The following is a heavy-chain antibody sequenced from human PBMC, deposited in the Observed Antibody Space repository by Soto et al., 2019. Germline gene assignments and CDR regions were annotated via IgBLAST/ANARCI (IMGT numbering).Heavy chain of an antibody. CDR3: ARDRDSSSPTIYFDY. CDR2: IYYSGST. J-gene: IGHJ4*02. Sequence: SETLSLTCTVSGGSVSSGSYYWSWIRQPPGKGLEWIGYIYYSGSTNYNPSLKSRVTISVDTSKNQFSLKLSSVTAADTAVYYCARDRDSSSPTIYFDYWGQGTLVTVSS. V-gene: IGHV4-61*01. CDR1: GGSVSSGSYY. D-gene: IGHD6-6*01.